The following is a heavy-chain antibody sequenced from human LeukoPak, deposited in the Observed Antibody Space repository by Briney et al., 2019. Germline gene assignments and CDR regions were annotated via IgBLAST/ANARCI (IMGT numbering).Heavy chain of an antibody. D-gene: IGHD2-15*01. CDR1: GFTFSSYE. CDR2: ISSSGSTI. V-gene: IGHV3-48*03. J-gene: IGHJ4*02. Sequence: GGSLRLSCAASGFTFSSYEMNWVRQAPGKGVEWVSYISSSGSTIYYADSVKGRFTISRDNSKNTLYLQMNSLRAEDTAVYYCAKWGCSGSDCYPFDYWGQGTLVTVSS. CDR3: AKWGCSGSDCYPFDY.